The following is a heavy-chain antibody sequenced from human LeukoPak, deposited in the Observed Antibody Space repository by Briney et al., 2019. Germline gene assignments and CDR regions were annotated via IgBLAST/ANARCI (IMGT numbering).Heavy chain of an antibody. D-gene: IGHD5-18*01. J-gene: IGHJ4*02. CDR1: GFTFSSYG. CDR3: AKREDTTLVTGLGY. Sequence: GGSLRLSCAASGFTFSSYGMHWIRQAPGKGLEWVAFIRSDGSNKYYADSMKGRFTISRDDSKNTLYLQMNSLRVEDTAVYYCAKREDTTLVTGLGYWGQGTLVTVSS. V-gene: IGHV3-30*02. CDR2: IRSDGSNK.